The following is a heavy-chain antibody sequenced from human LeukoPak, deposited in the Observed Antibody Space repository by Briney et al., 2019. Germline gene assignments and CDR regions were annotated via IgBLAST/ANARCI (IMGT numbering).Heavy chain of an antibody. CDR2: ISGSGGST. D-gene: IGHD2-15*01. V-gene: IGHV3-23*01. J-gene: IGHJ4*02. Sequence: GGSLRLSCAASGFTFSSYAMNWVRQAPGKGLEWVSAISGSGGSTYNADSVKGRFTISRDNSKNTLYLQMNSLRAEDTAVYYCAKEGFGYCSGGSCYYFDYWGQGTLVTVSS. CDR1: GFTFSSYA. CDR3: AKEGFGYCSGGSCYYFDY.